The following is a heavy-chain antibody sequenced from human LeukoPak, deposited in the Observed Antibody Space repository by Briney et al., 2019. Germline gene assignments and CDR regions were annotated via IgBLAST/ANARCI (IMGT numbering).Heavy chain of an antibody. Sequence: KASETLSLTCSVSGDSISSSTYYWAWIRQPPGRGLEWIGSLYYSGSTYYNPSLKSRLTFSVDTSKNQFSLNLSSVTAADTAVYYCAVSQRFAEPPGDWGQGTLVTVSS. D-gene: IGHD1-14*01. CDR2: LYYSGST. CDR1: GDSISSSTYY. CDR3: AVSQRFAEPPGD. V-gene: IGHV4-39*01. J-gene: IGHJ4*02.